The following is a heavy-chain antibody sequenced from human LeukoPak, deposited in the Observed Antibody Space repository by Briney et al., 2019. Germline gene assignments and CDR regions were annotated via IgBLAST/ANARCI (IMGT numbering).Heavy chain of an antibody. J-gene: IGHJ4*02. CDR3: ARGWGPMVRGVIIPGY. Sequence: GASVKVSCKASGYTFTSYAMHWVRQAPGQRLEWMGWINAGNGNTKYSQKFQGRATITRNTSISTAYMELSSLRSEDTAVYYCARGWGPMVRGVIIPGYWGQGTLVTVSS. CDR1: GYTFTSYA. D-gene: IGHD3-10*01. CDR2: INAGNGNT. V-gene: IGHV1-3*01.